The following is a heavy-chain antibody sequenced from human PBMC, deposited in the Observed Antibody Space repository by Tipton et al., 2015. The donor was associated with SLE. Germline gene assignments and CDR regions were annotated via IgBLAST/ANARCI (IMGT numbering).Heavy chain of an antibody. J-gene: IGHJ5*02. CDR3: ASQYSSRTRFDP. CDR2: IYYSGST. Sequence: TLSLTCTVSGGSISSSSYYWGWIRQPPGKGLEWIGYIYYSGSTNYNPSLKSRVTISVDTSKNQFSLKLSSVTAADTAVYYCASQYSSRTRFDPWGQGTLVTVSS. V-gene: IGHV4-61*05. CDR1: GGSISSSSYY. D-gene: IGHD6-19*01.